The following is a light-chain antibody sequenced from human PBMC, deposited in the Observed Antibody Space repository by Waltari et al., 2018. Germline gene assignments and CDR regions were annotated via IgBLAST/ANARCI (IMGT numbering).Light chain of an antibody. Sequence: EIVMTQSPATLSVSPGERATLSCRASQSVSSTLAWYQQKPGQAPRLLIDGASTRATDIPARFSGSGSGTEFTLTISSLQSEDFAVYYCQQYNNWPGFTFGPGTKVDIK. CDR1: QSVSST. CDR2: GAS. V-gene: IGKV3-15*01. J-gene: IGKJ3*01. CDR3: QQYNNWPGFT.